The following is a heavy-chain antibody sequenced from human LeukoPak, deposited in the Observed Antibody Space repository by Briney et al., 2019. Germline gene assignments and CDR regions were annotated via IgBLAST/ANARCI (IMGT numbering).Heavy chain of an antibody. D-gene: IGHD1-26*01. CDR3: ASTLGATIPLDY. Sequence: SETLSLTCTVSGGSISSSNYNWGWIRQPPGKGLEWIGSVYYSGSTYYNPSLKSRVTISVDTSKNQFSLKLSSVTAADTAVYYCASTLGATIPLDYWGQGTLVTVSS. J-gene: IGHJ4*02. CDR2: VYYSGST. CDR1: GGSISSSNYN. V-gene: IGHV4-39*01.